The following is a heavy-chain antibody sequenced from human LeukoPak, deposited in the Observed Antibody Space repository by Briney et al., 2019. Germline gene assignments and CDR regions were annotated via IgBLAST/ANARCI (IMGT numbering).Heavy chain of an antibody. CDR3: AKDEPAYYDYVWGSYLPDY. CDR1: GFTLSSHA. J-gene: IGHJ4*02. D-gene: IGHD3-16*02. V-gene: IGHV3-30*04. CDR2: ISYDGNIK. Sequence: GGSLRLSCAASGFTLSSHAIHWVRQAPGKGLEWVALISYDGNIKYYADSVKGRFTISRDNSKNTLSLQMNSLRPEDTAVYYCAKDEPAYYDYVWGSYLPDYWGQGTLVTVSS.